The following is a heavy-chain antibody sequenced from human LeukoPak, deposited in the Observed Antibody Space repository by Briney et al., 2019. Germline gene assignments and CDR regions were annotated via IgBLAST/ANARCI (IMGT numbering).Heavy chain of an antibody. V-gene: IGHV4-4*07. Sequence: PSETLSLTCTVSGGSISSYYWSWIRQPAGKGLEWIGRIYTSGSTNYKPSLKSRVTMSVDTSKNQFSLKLSSVTAADTAVYYCARESPGYSSGWYWFDYWGQGTLVTVSS. CDR2: IYTSGST. D-gene: IGHD6-19*01. CDR3: ARESPGYSSGWYWFDY. CDR1: GGSISSYY. J-gene: IGHJ4*02.